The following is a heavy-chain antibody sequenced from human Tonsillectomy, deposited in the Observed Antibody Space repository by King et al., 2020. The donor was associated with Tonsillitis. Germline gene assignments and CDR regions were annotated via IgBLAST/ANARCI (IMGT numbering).Heavy chain of an antibody. J-gene: IGHJ4*02. Sequence: VQLVESGGGVVQPGRSLRLSCAVSGFTFSSDGMHWVRQAPGKGLEWVSVISNDGSEKYYADSVKGRFTISRDNSKNTLYLQMNSLRAEDTAVYYCAEALHYWGQGTLVTVSS. V-gene: IGHV3-30*18. CDR1: GFTFSSDG. CDR3: AEALHY. CDR2: ISNDGSEK.